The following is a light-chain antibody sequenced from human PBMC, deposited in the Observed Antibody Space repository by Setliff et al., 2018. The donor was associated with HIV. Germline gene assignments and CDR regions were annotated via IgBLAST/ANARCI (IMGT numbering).Light chain of an antibody. V-gene: IGLV2-14*03. CDR3: SSYTSSSTPYV. J-gene: IGLJ1*01. CDR1: SSDVGGYNY. Sequence: QSVLTQPASVSGSPGQSITISCSGTSSDVGGYNYVSWYQQHPGKAPKLMLYDVSNRPSGVSSRFSGSKSGNTPSLTISGLQAEDEADYYRSSYTSSSTPYVFGTGTKVTV. CDR2: DVS.